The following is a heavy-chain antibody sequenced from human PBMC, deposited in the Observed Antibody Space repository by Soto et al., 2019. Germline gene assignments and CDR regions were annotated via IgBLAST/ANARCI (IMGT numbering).Heavy chain of an antibody. Sequence: PSETLSLTCTVSGGSISSSSYYWGWIRQPPGKGLEWIGNIYYSGSTYYNPSLKSRVTISVDTSKNQFSLKLSSVTAADTAVYYCARGSIAVAVRWGQGTLVTVSS. CDR2: IYYSGST. CDR1: GGSISSSSYY. J-gene: IGHJ4*02. V-gene: IGHV4-39*07. CDR3: ARGSIAVAVR. D-gene: IGHD6-19*01.